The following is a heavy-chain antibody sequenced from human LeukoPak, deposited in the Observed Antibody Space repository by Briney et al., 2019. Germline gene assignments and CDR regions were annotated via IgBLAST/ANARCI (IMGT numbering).Heavy chain of an antibody. CDR1: GFTFRNYG. Sequence: PGGSLRLSCTASGFTFRNYGMNWVRQTPDKGLEWVAGVSYEGSRRYTADSVNGRFIVSRDNSKDTLYLQMDNLRLEDTAVYYCAKDFAAGHSKGWPREHWGQGTMVTVSS. D-gene: IGHD1/OR15-1a*01. CDR3: AKDFAAGHSKGWPREH. V-gene: IGHV3-30*18. J-gene: IGHJ4*02. CDR2: VSYEGSRR.